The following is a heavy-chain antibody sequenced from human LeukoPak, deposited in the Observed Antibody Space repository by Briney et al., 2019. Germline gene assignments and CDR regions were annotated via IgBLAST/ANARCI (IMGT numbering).Heavy chain of an antibody. CDR3: ATDRGGWGSDYFDY. CDR1: GYTLTELS. D-gene: IGHD6-19*01. Sequence: GASVKVSCKVSGYTLTELSMHWVRQAPGKGLEWMGGFDPEDGQTIYAQKFQGRVTMTEDTSTDTAYMELSSLRSEDTAVYYCATDRGGWGSDYFDYWGQGTLVTVSS. CDR2: FDPEDGQT. V-gene: IGHV1-24*01. J-gene: IGHJ4*02.